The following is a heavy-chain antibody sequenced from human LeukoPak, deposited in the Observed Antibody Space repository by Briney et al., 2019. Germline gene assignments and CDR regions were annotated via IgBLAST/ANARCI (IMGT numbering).Heavy chain of an antibody. Sequence: SGGSLRLSCAASGFTFSSYGMHWVRQAPGKGLEWVAFIRYDGSNKYYADSVKGRFTISRDNSKNTLYLQMNSLRAEDTAVYYCARDRAAAASRDAFDIWGQGTMVTVSS. J-gene: IGHJ3*02. CDR3: ARDRAAAASRDAFDI. V-gene: IGHV3-30*02. CDR1: GFTFSSYG. D-gene: IGHD6-13*01. CDR2: IRYDGSNK.